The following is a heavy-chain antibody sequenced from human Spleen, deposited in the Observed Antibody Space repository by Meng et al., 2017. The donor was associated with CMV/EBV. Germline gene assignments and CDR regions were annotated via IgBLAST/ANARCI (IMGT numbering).Heavy chain of an antibody. CDR3: ARSRWSAGNAFLFDY. V-gene: IGHV4-4*07. CDR1: GGSISSYC. J-gene: IGHJ4*02. Sequence: QVQLQESGPGLVKPAETPSRTCTVYGGSISSYCWCWIRQPAGQGLEWIGRIYTSGSTNYNPSLKSRVTMSVDTSKNQFSLKLSSVTAADTAVYYCARSRWSAGNAFLFDYWGQGTLVTVSS. D-gene: IGHD1-1*01. CDR2: IYTSGST.